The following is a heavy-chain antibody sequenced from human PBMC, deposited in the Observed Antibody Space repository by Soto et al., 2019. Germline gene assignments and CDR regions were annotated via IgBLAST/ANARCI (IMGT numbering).Heavy chain of an antibody. J-gene: IGHJ2*01. Sequence: QVQLVQSGAEVVKPGASVKVSCKASGYSFSDYFIHWVRQAPGQGLEWIGWINPKTGDTKYEQKFQDCVTMTRDTSITTVFMEVNRLKSDDTAIFYCARAPSTWGCWYLDFWGRGTLLVVSS. CDR2: INPKTGDT. D-gene: IGHD7-27*01. CDR1: GYSFSDYF. CDR3: ARAPSTWGCWYLDF. V-gene: IGHV1-2*04.